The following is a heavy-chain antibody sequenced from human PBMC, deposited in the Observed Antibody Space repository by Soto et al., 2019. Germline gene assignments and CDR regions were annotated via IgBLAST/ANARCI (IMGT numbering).Heavy chain of an antibody. D-gene: IGHD6-13*01. CDR3: AQWGSGYSSSHDDY. CDR2: IYSGGST. CDR1: GFTVSSNY. Sequence: PGGSLRLSCAASGFTVSSNYMSWVRQAPGKGLEWVSVIYSGGSTYYADSVKGRFTISRDNSKNTLYLQMNSLRAEDTAVYYCAQWGSGYSSSHDDYWGQGTLVTVSS. J-gene: IGHJ4*02. V-gene: IGHV3-53*01.